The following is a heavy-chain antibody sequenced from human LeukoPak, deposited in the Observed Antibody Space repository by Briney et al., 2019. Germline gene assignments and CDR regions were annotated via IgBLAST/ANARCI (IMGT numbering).Heavy chain of an antibody. D-gene: IGHD3-10*01. V-gene: IGHV4-39*01. CDR1: GGSISSNSYY. CDR3: ARNRYYYGSGSYGVPNWFDP. Sequence: SETLSLTCTVSGGSISSNSYYWGWIRQSPGKGLEWIGTIYYSGSTYYNPSLKSRVTMSVDTSKNQFSLKLSSVTAADTAMYYCARNRYYYGSGSYGVPNWFDPWGQGTLVTVSS. J-gene: IGHJ5*02. CDR2: IYYSGST.